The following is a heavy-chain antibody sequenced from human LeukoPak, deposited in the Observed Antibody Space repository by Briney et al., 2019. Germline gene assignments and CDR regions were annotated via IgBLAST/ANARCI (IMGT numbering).Heavy chain of an antibody. V-gene: IGHV4-39*01. CDR3: ARLGLRVGASNWFDP. CDR2: IYYTGGT. J-gene: IGHJ5*02. CDR1: SASFSSSSNY. Sequence: PSETLSLTCSVSSASFSSSSNYWGWIRQPPGKGLEWIGSIYYTGGTYYNPSLKSRVTISVDTSKNQFSLKLSSVTAADTAVYYCARLGLRVGASNWFDPWGQGTLVTVSS. D-gene: IGHD1-26*01.